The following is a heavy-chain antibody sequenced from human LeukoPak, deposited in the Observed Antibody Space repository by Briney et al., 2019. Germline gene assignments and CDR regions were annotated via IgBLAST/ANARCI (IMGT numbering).Heavy chain of an antibody. CDR2: INQGGSEK. Sequence: GGSLRLSCAASGFTFSTYWMNWVRQAPGKGLEWVANINQGGSEKFYVDSVRGRFTISRDNAKNSLYLQMNSLRAEDTAVYYCARDTRRDTYYHGMDVWGQGTTVTVSS. D-gene: IGHD5-18*01. CDR3: ARDTRRDTYYHGMDV. V-gene: IGHV3-7*04. J-gene: IGHJ6*02. CDR1: GFTFSTYW.